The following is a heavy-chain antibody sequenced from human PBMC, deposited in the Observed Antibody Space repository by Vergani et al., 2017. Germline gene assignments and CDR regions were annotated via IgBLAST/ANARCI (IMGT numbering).Heavy chain of an antibody. J-gene: IGHJ4*02. CDR3: ARAGRGYSYGVDY. Sequence: QVQLQESGPGLVKPSQTLSLTCTVSGGSISSGSYYWSWIRQPAGKGLEWIGRIYTSGSTNYNPSLKSRVPISVDTSKNQFSLKLSSVTAADTAVYYCARAGRGYSYGVDYWGQGTLVTVSS. CDR1: GGSISSGSYY. V-gene: IGHV4-61*02. CDR2: IYTSGST. D-gene: IGHD5-18*01.